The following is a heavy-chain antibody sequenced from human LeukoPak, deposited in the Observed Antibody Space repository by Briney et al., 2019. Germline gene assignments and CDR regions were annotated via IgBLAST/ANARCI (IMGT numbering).Heavy chain of an antibody. CDR2: ISSSSSTI. CDR1: GFTFSSYS. J-gene: IGHJ4*02. V-gene: IGHV3-48*04. D-gene: IGHD1-26*01. Sequence: PGGSLRLSCAASGFTFSSYSMNWVRQAPGKGLEWVSYISSSSSTIYYADSVKGRFTISRDNAKNSLYLQMNSLRAEDTAVYYCAKEGRYSGSYYYFDYWGQGTLVTVSS. CDR3: AKEGRYSGSYYYFDY.